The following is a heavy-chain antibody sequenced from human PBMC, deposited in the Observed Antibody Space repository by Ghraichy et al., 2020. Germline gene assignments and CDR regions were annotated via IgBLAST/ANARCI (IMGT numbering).Heavy chain of an antibody. CDR2: VNPDESDT. Sequence: LSLTCAASGFTFSRYWMHWVRQAPGKGLVWVSRVNPDESDTNYADSVKGRFTISRDNAKNTVYLQMNSLRAEDTAVYYCAKSYCSGISCYYYYVMDVWGQGTTVTVSS. CDR1: GFTFSRYW. D-gene: IGHD2-2*01. J-gene: IGHJ6*02. CDR3: AKSYCSGISCYYYYVMDV. V-gene: IGHV3-74*01.